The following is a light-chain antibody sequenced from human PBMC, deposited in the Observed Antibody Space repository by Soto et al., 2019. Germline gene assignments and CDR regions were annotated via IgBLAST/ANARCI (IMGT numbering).Light chain of an antibody. Sequence: IEMTQSPATLSVSPGERATLSCRASQSVGSNLAWYQRRPGQAPRLIIYGASTRAPGIPARFSGSGSGTEFTLTIGSLQSEDFAVYYCQQYNNWPPWTFGQGTKVEIK. J-gene: IGKJ1*01. V-gene: IGKV3-15*01. CDR2: GAS. CDR1: QSVGSN. CDR3: QQYNNWPPWT.